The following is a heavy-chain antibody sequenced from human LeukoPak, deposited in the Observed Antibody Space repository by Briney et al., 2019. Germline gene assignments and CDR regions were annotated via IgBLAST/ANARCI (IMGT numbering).Heavy chain of an antibody. CDR2: IIPIFGTA. Sequence: SVKVSCKASGGTFSSYAISWVRQAPGQGLEWMGGIIPIFGTANYAQKFQGRVTLTRDTSVSTAYMELTSLTSEDTAVYFCARDPHGTGEPDDWGQGTLVTVSS. CDR1: GGTFSSYA. CDR3: ARDPHGTGEPDD. V-gene: IGHV1-69*05. D-gene: IGHD7-27*01. J-gene: IGHJ4*02.